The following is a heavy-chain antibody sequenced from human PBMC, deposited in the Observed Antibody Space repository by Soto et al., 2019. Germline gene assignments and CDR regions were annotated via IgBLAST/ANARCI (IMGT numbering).Heavy chain of an antibody. V-gene: IGHV3-11*06. Sequence: QMQLVESGGDLVKPGGSLRLSCAASGFNFGDYYMSWVRQAPGKGLECVSFVSSTGGYTKYSDSVVGRFTVSRDNGKNSLHLQLNSLRVDDTAVYYCARLRVGVNWYFDLWGRVTLVTVSS. D-gene: IGHD1-26*01. CDR1: GFNFGDYY. CDR2: VSSTGGYT. J-gene: IGHJ2*01. CDR3: ARLRVGVNWYFDL.